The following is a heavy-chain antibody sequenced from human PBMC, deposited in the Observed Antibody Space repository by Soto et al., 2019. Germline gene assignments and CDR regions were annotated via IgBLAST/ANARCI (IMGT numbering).Heavy chain of an antibody. J-gene: IGHJ4*02. Sequence: GGSLRLSCAASGFTFSDYYMNWIRQAPGTGLQWVSYISSSGVTTYYADSVKGRFTISRDNAKKSLYLQMNSLRAEDTAVYYCARQTDGFDYWGQGTLVTVSS. CDR3: ARQTDGFDY. CDR1: GFTFSDYY. D-gene: IGHD3-10*01. V-gene: IGHV3-11*01. CDR2: ISSSGVTT.